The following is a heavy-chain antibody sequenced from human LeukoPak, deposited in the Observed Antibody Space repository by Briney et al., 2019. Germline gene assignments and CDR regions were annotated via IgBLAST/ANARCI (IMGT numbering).Heavy chain of an antibody. V-gene: IGHV1-3*01. Sequence: ASVTVSCKASGYTFTSYAMHWVRQAPGQRLEWMGWINAGNGNTKYSQKFQGRVTITRDTSASTAYMELRSLRSEDTAVYYCAREGLAVAGPRHGMDVWGQGTTVTVSS. CDR1: GYTFTSYA. D-gene: IGHD6-19*01. CDR2: INAGNGNT. J-gene: IGHJ6*02. CDR3: AREGLAVAGPRHGMDV.